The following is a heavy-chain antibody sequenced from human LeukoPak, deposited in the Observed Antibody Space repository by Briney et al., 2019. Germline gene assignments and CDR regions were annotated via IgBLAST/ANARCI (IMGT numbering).Heavy chain of an antibody. D-gene: IGHD6-19*01. CDR1: GDSIKISSYY. CDR2: IYYSGYT. J-gene: IGHJ4*02. CDR3: ARDEGSGWYAY. Sequence: SETLSLTCSVSGDSIKISSYYWGWIRQPPGKGLEWIGSIYYSGYTSYNPSLKSRVTISVDTSKNQFSLRLTSVTAADTAIYYCARDEGSGWYAYWGQGTLVTVSS. V-gene: IGHV4-39*07.